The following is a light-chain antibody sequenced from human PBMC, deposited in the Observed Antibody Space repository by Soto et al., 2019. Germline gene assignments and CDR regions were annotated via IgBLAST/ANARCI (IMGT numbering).Light chain of an antibody. Sequence: EIVMTQSPATLSVSPGERATLSCRASQSVSSNLAWYQQKPGQAPRLLIYGASTRATGIPARFSGSGSGTEFTLTISSLQSEDFAGYYCQQYQNCPPRGTFGQGTKVAIK. J-gene: IGKJ1*01. CDR3: QQYQNCPPRGT. CDR2: GAS. V-gene: IGKV3-15*01. CDR1: QSVSSN.